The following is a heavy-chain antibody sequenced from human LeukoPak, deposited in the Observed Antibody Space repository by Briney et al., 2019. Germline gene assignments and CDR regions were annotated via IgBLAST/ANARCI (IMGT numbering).Heavy chain of an antibody. D-gene: IGHD6-13*01. CDR1: GFSFSDST. CDR3: TRCSWNYYYYGMDV. CDR2: IRSKDNSYTT. Sequence: GGSLRLSCAASGFSFSDSTMHWVRQASGKGLEWVGHIRSKDNSYTTEYAASVKGRFTISRDDSKNTAYLQMNSLKTEDTAVYYCTRCSWNYYYYGMDVWGKGTTVTVSS. V-gene: IGHV3-73*01. J-gene: IGHJ6*04.